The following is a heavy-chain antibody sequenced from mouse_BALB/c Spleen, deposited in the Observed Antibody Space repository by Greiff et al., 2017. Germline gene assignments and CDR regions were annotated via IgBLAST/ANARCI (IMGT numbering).Heavy chain of an antibody. D-gene: IGHD1-1*01. V-gene: IGHV5-6-2*01. CDR3: ARHYGSSYDLDY. Sequence: EVQLVESGGGLVKLGGSLKLSCAASGFTFSSYYMSWVRQTPEKRLELVAAINSNGGSTYYPDTVKGRFTISRDNAKNTLYLQMSSLKSEDTALYYCARHYGSSYDLDYWGQGTTLTVSS. J-gene: IGHJ2*01. CDR1: GFTFSSYY. CDR2: INSNGGST.